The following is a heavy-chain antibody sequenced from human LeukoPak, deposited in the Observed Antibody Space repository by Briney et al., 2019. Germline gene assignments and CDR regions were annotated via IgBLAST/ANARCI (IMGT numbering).Heavy chain of an antibody. D-gene: IGHD6-19*01. CDR2: IYYSGST. CDR3: ARDSETYSSGWHVADY. V-gene: IGHV4-61*01. J-gene: IGHJ4*02. Sequence: SETLSLTCTVSGASVNSGSYYWSWIRQPPGKGLEWIGYIYYSGSTHYNPSLKSRVTISIDTSKNQFSLRLSSVTAADTAMYHCARDSETYSSGWHVADYWGQGTLVTVSS. CDR1: GASVNSGSYY.